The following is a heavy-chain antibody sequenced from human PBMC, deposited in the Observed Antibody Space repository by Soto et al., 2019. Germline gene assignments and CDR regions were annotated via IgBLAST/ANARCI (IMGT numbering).Heavy chain of an antibody. CDR1: GYTFTSYA. CDR3: ASIPPAPDKYYYYYMDV. D-gene: IGHD2-2*01. J-gene: IGHJ6*03. Sequence: ASVKVSCKACGYTFTSYAMHWVRQAPGQRLEWMGWINAGNGNTKYSQKFQGRVTITRDTSASTAYMKLSSVTAADTAVYYCASIPPAPDKYYYYYMDVWAKGTTVTVSS. V-gene: IGHV1-3*01. CDR2: INAGNGNT.